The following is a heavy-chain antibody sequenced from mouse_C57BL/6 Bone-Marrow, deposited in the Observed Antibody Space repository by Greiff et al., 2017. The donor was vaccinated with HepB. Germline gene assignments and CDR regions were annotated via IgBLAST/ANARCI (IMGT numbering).Heavy chain of an antibody. Sequence: VQLQQSGPGLVQPSQSLSITCTVSGFSLTSYGIHWVRQSPGKGLEWLGVIWSGGSTDYNAAFISRLSISKDNSKSQVFFKMNSLQADNTAIYYCARRGWLLPYYAMDYWGQGTSVTVSS. CDR2: IWSGGST. J-gene: IGHJ4*01. CDR3: ARRGWLLPYYAMDY. CDR1: GFSLTSYG. D-gene: IGHD2-3*01. V-gene: IGHV2-2*01.